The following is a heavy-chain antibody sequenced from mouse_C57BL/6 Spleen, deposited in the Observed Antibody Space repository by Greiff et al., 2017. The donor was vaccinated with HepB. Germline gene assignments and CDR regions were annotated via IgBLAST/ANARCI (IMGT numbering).Heavy chain of an antibody. V-gene: IGHV1-82*01. CDR3: AREVGRGYFDV. CDR2: IYPGDGDT. CDR1: GYAFSSSW. J-gene: IGHJ1*03. D-gene: IGHD4-1*01. Sequence: VQRVESGPELVKPGASVKISCKASGYAFSSSWMNWVKQRPGKGLEWIGRIYPGDGDTNYNGKFKGKATLTADKSSSTAYMQLSSLTSEDSAVYFCAREVGRGYFDVWGTGTTVTVSS.